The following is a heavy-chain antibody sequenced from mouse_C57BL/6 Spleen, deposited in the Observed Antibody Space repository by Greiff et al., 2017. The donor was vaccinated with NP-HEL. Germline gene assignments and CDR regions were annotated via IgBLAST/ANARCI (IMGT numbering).Heavy chain of an antibody. V-gene: IGHV2-6*01. CDR1: GFSLTSYG. Sequence: VQRVESGPGLVAPSQSLSITCTVSGFSLTSYGVDWVRQSPGKGLEWLGVIWGVGSTNYNSALKSRLSISKDNSKSQVFLKMNSLQTDDTAMYYCASSGRSNYVGFAYWGQGTLVTVSA. J-gene: IGHJ3*01. CDR3: ASSGRSNYVGFAY. D-gene: IGHD2-5*01. CDR2: IWGVGST.